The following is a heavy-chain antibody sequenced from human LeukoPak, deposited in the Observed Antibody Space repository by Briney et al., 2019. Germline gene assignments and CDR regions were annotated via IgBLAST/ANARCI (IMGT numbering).Heavy chain of an antibody. J-gene: IGHJ4*02. CDR1: GYTFTSYG. Sequence: ASVKVSCKASGYTFTSYGISWVRQAPGQGLEWMGWISAYNGNTNYAQKLQGRVTMTTDTSTGTAYMELRSLRSDDTAVYYCARSARYPTSVEGDYWGQGTLVTVSS. V-gene: IGHV1-18*01. CDR2: ISAYNGNT. D-gene: IGHD2-15*01. CDR3: ARSARYPTSVEGDY.